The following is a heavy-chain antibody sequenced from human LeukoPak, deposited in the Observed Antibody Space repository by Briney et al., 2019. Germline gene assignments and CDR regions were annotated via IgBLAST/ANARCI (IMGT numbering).Heavy chain of an antibody. Sequence: GGSLRLSCAASGFTFSNAWMSWVRQAPGKGPEWVGRIKSKTHGGTTDYTAPVKGRFTISRDDSKNTLYLQMNSLKSEDTAVYYCTTELDVRPNHYWGQGTLVTVSS. CDR2: IKSKTHGGTT. D-gene: IGHD1-14*01. CDR3: TTELDVRPNHY. CDR1: GFTFSNAW. J-gene: IGHJ4*02. V-gene: IGHV3-15*01.